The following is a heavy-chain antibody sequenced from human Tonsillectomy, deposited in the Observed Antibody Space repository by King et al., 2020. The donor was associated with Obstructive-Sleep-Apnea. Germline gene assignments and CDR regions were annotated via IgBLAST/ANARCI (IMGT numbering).Heavy chain of an antibody. D-gene: IGHD3-16*02. CDR3: AKTPYRYYGLDV. V-gene: IGHV3-74*01. J-gene: IGHJ6*02. Sequence: EVQLVESGGGLVQPGGSLRLSCAASGFTFSSYWMFWVRQTPGKGLVWVSRINSDGSSTSHADSVKGRFTISRDNAKNTLYLQMNSLRAEDTAVYYCAKTPYRYYGLDVWGQGTTVTVSS. CDR2: INSDGSST. CDR1: GFTFSSYW.